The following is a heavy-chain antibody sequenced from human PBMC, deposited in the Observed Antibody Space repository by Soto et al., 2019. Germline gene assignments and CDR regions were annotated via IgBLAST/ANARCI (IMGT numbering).Heavy chain of an antibody. J-gene: IGHJ4*02. CDR2: TSSSGGTT. Sequence: PGGSLRLSCAASGFTFSDYYMSWIRRAPGKGLEWVSYTSSSGGTTYYADSVKGRFTISRDNAKNSLYLQMNSLRDEDTAVYYCARGSKWWLSYWGQGTLVTVSS. CDR1: GFTFSDYY. V-gene: IGHV3-11*04. CDR3: ARGSKWWLSY. D-gene: IGHD2-8*01.